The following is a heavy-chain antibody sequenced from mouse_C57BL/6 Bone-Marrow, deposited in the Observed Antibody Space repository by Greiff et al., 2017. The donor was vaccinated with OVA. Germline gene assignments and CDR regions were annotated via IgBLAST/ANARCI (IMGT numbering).Heavy chain of an antibody. CDR1: GYTFTSYG. Sequence: VQLQQSGAELARPGASVKLSCKASGYTFTSYGISWVRQRTGQGLEWIGEIYPRSGNSSYNEKFTGKAPLTADKSSSTAYMELSSLTSEDSAVDVCAREWYDGRGFADWGKGTLVTVSA. CDR2: IYPRSGNS. V-gene: IGHV1-81*01. CDR3: AREWYDGRGFAD. D-gene: IGHD2-3*01. J-gene: IGHJ3*01.